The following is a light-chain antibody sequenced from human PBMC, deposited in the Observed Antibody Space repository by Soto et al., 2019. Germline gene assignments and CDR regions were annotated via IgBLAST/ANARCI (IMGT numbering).Light chain of an antibody. CDR1: QSISNR. Sequence: DIQMTQSPSSLSAFVGERVTITCRASQSISNRLNWYQQKPGKAPKLLIYTASTLQSGVPSRFSGGASGTDFTLTISSLQPEDSATYYCQQSYRTPPDTFGQGTKVEI. J-gene: IGKJ2*01. CDR2: TAS. V-gene: IGKV1-39*01. CDR3: QQSYRTPPDT.